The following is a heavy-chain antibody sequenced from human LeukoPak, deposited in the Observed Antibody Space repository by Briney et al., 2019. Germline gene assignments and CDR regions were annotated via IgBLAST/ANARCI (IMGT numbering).Heavy chain of an antibody. Sequence: PSETLSLTCTVSGGSISSYYWSWMRQPAGKGLEWIGRIYTSGSTNYNPSLKSRVTMSVDTSKNQFSLKLSSVTAADTAVYYCARGPYHSGSYSFDYWGQGTLVTVSS. D-gene: IGHD3-10*01. V-gene: IGHV4-4*07. CDR3: ARGPYHSGSYSFDY. CDR2: IYTSGST. J-gene: IGHJ4*02. CDR1: GGSISSYY.